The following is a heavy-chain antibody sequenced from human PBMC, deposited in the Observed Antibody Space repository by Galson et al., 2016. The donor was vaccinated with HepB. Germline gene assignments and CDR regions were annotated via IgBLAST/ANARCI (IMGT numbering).Heavy chain of an antibody. D-gene: IGHD4-17*01. CDR3: ARAPASYGPTTVTTGIDF. CDR1: GFTFSAYA. Sequence: SLRLSCAASGFTFSAYAMNWVRQAPGKGLEWVSYIDKNSGSIYYADSVKGRFTISRDDAKNSLFLHMTSLSDEDTAVYYCARAPASYGPTTVTTGIDFWGQGTLVTVSS. CDR2: IDKNSGSI. J-gene: IGHJ4*02. V-gene: IGHV3-48*02.